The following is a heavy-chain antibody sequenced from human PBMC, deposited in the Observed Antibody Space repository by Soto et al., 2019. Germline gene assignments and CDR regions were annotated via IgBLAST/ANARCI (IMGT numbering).Heavy chain of an antibody. D-gene: IGHD3-16*01. Sequence: PGGSLRLSCAASGFTVSSNYMSWVRQAPGKGLEWVSVIYSAGSTYYADSVKGRFTISRDNSKNTLYLQMNSLRADDTAVYYCAKSDYVWGSYSYWGQGTLVTVSS. V-gene: IGHV3-53*01. CDR1: GFTVSSNY. CDR2: IYSAGST. CDR3: AKSDYVWGSYSY. J-gene: IGHJ4*02.